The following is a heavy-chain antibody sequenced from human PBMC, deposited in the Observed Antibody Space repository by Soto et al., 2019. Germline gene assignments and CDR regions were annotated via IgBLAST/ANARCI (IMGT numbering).Heavy chain of an antibody. V-gene: IGHV5-51*01. D-gene: IGHD3-22*01. CDR1: GYRFTSYW. J-gene: IGHJ4*02. Sequence: GESLKISCKGCGYRFTSYWIGWVRQMPGKGLEWMGIIYPGDSDTRYSPSFQGQVTISADKSISTAYLQWSSLKASDTAMYYCATLYDSSGFGYFDYWGQGTLVTVSS. CDR3: ATLYDSSGFGYFDY. CDR2: IYPGDSDT.